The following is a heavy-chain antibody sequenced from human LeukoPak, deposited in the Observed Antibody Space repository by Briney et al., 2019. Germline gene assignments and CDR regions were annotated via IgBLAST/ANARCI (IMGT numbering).Heavy chain of an antibody. Sequence: PGGSLRLSCAASAFIFSAYDMNWVRQAPGKGLEWVSYISSSGNTIYYADSVKGRFTISRDNAGNSLYLQMYSLTAEDTAVYYCARKMKTGDRVGTFDIWGQGTMVTVSS. CDR3: ARKMKTGDRVGTFDI. J-gene: IGHJ3*02. CDR1: AFIFSAYD. D-gene: IGHD1-1*01. CDR2: ISSSGNTI. V-gene: IGHV3-48*03.